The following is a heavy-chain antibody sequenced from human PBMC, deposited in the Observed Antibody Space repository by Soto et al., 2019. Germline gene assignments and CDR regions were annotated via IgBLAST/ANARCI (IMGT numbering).Heavy chain of an antibody. CDR1: GFTFSSYG. CDR3: VSVPGDGGCTWNFDF. Sequence: QVQLVESGGGVVQPGRSLRLSCAASGFTFSSYGLLWVRQAPGKGLEWVAVISSDGSNKYHADSVKGRFTISRDNSIDTLYLQMRRLRIEGAAVYYCVSVPGDGGCTWNFDFWGRGTLVTVSS. D-gene: IGHD3-10*01. J-gene: IGHJ2*01. V-gene: IGHV3-30-3*01. CDR2: ISSDGSNK.